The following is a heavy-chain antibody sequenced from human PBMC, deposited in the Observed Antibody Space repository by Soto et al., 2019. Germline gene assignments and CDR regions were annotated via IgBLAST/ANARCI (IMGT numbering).Heavy chain of an antibody. V-gene: IGHV1-18*01. CDR1: GYTFTSYG. CDR3: AREGLDRNIYVSGSLFPIGVYHYYMDV. D-gene: IGHD3-10*01. J-gene: IGHJ6*03. CDR2: ISAYNGNT. Sequence: ASVKVSWKASGYTFTSYGISWVRQAPGQGLEWMGWISAYNGNTNYAQKLQGRVTMTRDTSISTAYMELSSLRSDDTAVYYCAREGLDRNIYVSGSLFPIGVYHYYMDVWGKGTTVTVSS.